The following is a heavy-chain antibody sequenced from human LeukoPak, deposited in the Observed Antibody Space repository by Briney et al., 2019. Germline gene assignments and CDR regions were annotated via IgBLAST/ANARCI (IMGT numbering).Heavy chain of an antibody. CDR1: GFTLSSYS. CDR3: ARVTGNYDILTGYPYNWFDP. CDR2: ISSSSGYI. D-gene: IGHD3-9*01. V-gene: IGHV3-21*01. Sequence: GGSLRLSCAASGFTLSSYSMNWVRQAPGKGLEWVSSISSSSGYIYYADSVKGRFTISRDNAKHSLYLQMSSLRAEDTAVYYCARVTGNYDILTGYPYNWFDPWGQGTLLTVS. J-gene: IGHJ5*02.